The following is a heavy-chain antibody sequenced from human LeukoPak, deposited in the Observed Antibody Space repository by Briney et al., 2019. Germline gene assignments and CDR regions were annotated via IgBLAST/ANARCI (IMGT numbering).Heavy chain of an antibody. V-gene: IGHV3-74*01. Sequence: PGGSLRLSCAASGFTFSDYGMTWVRQAPGKGLEWVSRINSDGSSTSYADSVKGRFTISRANAKNTLYLQMNSLRAEDTAVYYCMSDVPTTVTTNDYWGQGTLVTVSS. CDR3: MSDVPTTVTTNDY. CDR1: GFTFSDYG. CDR2: INSDGSST. J-gene: IGHJ4*02. D-gene: IGHD4-17*01.